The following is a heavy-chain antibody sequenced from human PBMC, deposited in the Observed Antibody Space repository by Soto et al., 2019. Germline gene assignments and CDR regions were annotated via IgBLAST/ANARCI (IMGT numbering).Heavy chain of an antibody. J-gene: IGHJ4*02. V-gene: IGHV1-18*01. Sequence: QVQLVQSGAEVKKPGASVKVSCKASGYTFTSYGISWVRQAPGQGLEWMGWISAYNGNTNYAQKLQGRVTLTTDTSTSTAYVELRSLRSDDTAVYYCARAYYDILTGYYRFDYCGQGTLVTVSS. CDR3: ARAYYDILTGYYRFDY. CDR2: ISAYNGNT. CDR1: GYTFTSYG. D-gene: IGHD3-9*01.